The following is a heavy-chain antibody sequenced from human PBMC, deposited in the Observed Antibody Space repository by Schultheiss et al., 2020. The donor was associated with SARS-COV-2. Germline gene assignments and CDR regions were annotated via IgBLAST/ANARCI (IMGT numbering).Heavy chain of an antibody. J-gene: IGHJ6*03. Sequence: ASVKVSCKASGYTFTSYGISWVRQAPGQGLEWMGWINPNSGGTNYAQKFQGRVTMTRDTSISTAYMELSRLRSDDTAVYYCAIPPVGVVVPGYYYYYYMDVWGKGTTVTVSS. CDR1: GYTFTSYG. V-gene: IGHV1-2*02. CDR2: INPNSGGT. D-gene: IGHD2-2*01. CDR3: AIPPVGVVVPGYYYYYYMDV.